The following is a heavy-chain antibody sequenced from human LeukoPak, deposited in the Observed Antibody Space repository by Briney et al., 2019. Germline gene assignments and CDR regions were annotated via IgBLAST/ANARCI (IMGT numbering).Heavy chain of an antibody. CDR3: ARSGRGTYYYFDL. CDR2: ISGSNGNT. D-gene: IGHD1-26*01. J-gene: IGHJ4*02. CDR1: GYTFTSYD. V-gene: IGHV1-18*01. Sequence: ASVKVSCKTSGYTFTSYDLNWVRQAPGQGLEWMGWISGSNGNTNYAQKFQGRVSMTADTSTSTAYTELRSLRSDDTAVYYCARSGRGTYYYFDLWGQGTLVTVSS.